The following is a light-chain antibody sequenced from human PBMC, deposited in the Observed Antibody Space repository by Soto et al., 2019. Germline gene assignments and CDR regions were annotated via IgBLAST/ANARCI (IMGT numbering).Light chain of an antibody. Sequence: QSALTQPASVSGSPGQSITISCTGTSSDVGGYNYVSWYQQHPGKAPKLMIYDVSNRPSGVSNRFSGSKSGNTASLTISGLQAEDESDYYCSSYTSSSPLYFFGTGTKV. CDR3: SSYTSSSPLYF. CDR1: SSDVGGYNY. J-gene: IGLJ1*01. CDR2: DVS. V-gene: IGLV2-14*01.